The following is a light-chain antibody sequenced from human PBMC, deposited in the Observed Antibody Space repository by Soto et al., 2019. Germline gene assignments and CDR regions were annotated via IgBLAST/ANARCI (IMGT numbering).Light chain of an antibody. V-gene: IGKV1-5*01. Sequence: DIQMTQSPSTLSASVLDIVIITFLASQSISDYLAWYQQKTGKATKLLIYDASNLESGVPSTFSGSGSGTEFTLTISSLQAEDFATYFCLQHNTDPWTFGQGTKVDIK. CDR2: DAS. CDR3: LQHNTDPWT. CDR1: QSISDY. J-gene: IGKJ1*01.